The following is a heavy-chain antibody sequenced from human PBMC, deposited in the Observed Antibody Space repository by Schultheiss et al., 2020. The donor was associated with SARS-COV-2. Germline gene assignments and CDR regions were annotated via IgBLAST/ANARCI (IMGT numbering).Heavy chain of an antibody. D-gene: IGHD3-10*01. V-gene: IGHV4-34*01. CDR2: INHSGST. J-gene: IGHJ4*02. CDR1: GESFSGYY. Sequence: SETLSLTCAVYGESFSGYYWSWIRQPPGKGLEWIGEINHSGSTNYNPSLKSRVTISVDTSKNQFSLKLSSVTAADTAVYYCARGARVDYWGQGTLVTVSS. CDR3: ARGARVDY.